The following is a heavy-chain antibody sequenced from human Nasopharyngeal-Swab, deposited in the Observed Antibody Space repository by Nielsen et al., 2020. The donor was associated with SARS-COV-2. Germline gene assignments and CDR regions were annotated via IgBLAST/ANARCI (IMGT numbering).Heavy chain of an antibody. CDR1: GFTFSSYS. CDR2: ISSSSSYI. CDR3: ARSRSAMDV. J-gene: IGHJ6*02. Sequence: GGSLRLSCAASGFTFSSYSMNWVRQAPGKGLEWVSSISSSSSYIYYADSVKGRFTISRDDAKNTLYLQMSSLRAEETAVYYCARSRSAMDVWGQGTTVTVSS. V-gene: IGHV3-21*01.